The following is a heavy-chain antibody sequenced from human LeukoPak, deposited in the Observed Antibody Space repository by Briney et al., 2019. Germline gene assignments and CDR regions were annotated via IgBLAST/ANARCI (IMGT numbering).Heavy chain of an antibody. CDR3: ARDSGERGSGSYLIAY. CDR2: INPNSGGT. V-gene: IGHV1-2*02. D-gene: IGHD3-10*01. Sequence: ASVKVSCKASGYTFTGYYMHWVRQDPGQGLEWMGWINPNSGGTNYAQKFQGRVTMTRDTSISTAYMELSRLGSDDTAVYYCARDSGERGSGSYLIAYWGQGTLVTVSS. CDR1: GYTFTGYY. J-gene: IGHJ4*02.